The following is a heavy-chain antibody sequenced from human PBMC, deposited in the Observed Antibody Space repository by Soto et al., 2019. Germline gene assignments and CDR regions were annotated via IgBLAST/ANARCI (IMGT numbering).Heavy chain of an antibody. J-gene: IGHJ6*02. CDR1: GDSISNYY. V-gene: IGHV4-59*03. CDR3: ATETRGGREDLRNPYYYFGLDV. CDR2: IHDSVSA. Sequence: PXETLSLACTVSGDSISNYYGSWIRQPPGKGLEWIGYIHDSVSANYNPSFKSRVSISVDTSKNQFSLKLSSVTAADTAVYYCATETRGGREDLRNPYYYFGLDVWGQGTTVTVS. D-gene: IGHD3-10*01.